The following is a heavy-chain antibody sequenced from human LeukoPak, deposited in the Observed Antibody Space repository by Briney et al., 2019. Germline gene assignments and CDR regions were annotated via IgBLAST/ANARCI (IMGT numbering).Heavy chain of an antibody. D-gene: IGHD5-12*01. Sequence: ASVKVSCKVSGYTLTELSMHWVRQAPGKGLEWMGGFDPEDGETIYAQKFQGRVTMTRDTSTSTVYMELSSLRSEDMAVYYCARVPIVATLTGAFDIWGQGTMVTVSS. CDR1: GYTLTELS. CDR3: ARVPIVATLTGAFDI. CDR2: FDPEDGET. V-gene: IGHV1-24*01. J-gene: IGHJ3*02.